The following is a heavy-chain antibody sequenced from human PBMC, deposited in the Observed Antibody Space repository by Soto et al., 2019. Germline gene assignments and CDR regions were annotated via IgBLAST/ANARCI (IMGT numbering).Heavy chain of an antibody. CDR1: GYTFTSYY. Sequence: QVQLVQSGAEVKKPGASVKVSCKASGYTFTSYYMHWVRQAPGQGLEWMGIINPSGGSTSYAQKFQGRVTITRDTSTSTGYMELSSLRAEDTAVYYCARDYCGSGSSPGWYFDLWGRGPLVTVSS. J-gene: IGHJ2*01. CDR2: INPSGGST. D-gene: IGHD3-10*01. V-gene: IGHV1-46*03. CDR3: ARDYCGSGSSPGWYFDL.